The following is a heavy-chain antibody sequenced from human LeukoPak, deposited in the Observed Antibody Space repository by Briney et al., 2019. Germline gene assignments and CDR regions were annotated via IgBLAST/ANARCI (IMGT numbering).Heavy chain of an antibody. D-gene: IGHD4-17*01. V-gene: IGHV3-66*01. CDR3: ARAPTVTAPYYYYGMDV. J-gene: IGHJ6*02. CDR1: GFTVSSNY. Sequence: PGGSLRLSCAASGFTVSSNYMSWVRQAPGKGLEWVSVIYSGGSTYCADSVKGRFTISRDNSKNTLYLQMNSLRAEDTAVYYCARAPTVTAPYYYYGMDVWGQGTTVTVSS. CDR2: IYSGGST.